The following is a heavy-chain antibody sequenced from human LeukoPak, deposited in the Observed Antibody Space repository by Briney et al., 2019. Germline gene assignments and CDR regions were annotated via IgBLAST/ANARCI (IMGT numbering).Heavy chain of an antibody. D-gene: IGHD6-13*01. CDR1: GFTFSSYA. CDR2: ISGSGGST. CDR3: AKDDAAFSSSWYLN. Sequence: PGGSPRLSCAASGFTFSSYAMSWVRQAPGKGLEWVSAISGSGGSTYYADSVKGRFTISRDNSKNTLYLQMNSLRAEDTAVYYCAKDDAAFSSSWYLNWGQGTLVTVSS. V-gene: IGHV3-23*01. J-gene: IGHJ4*02.